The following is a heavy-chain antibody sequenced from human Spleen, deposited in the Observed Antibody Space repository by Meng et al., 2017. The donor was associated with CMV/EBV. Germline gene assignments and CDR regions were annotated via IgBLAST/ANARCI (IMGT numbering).Heavy chain of an antibody. CDR1: GLTVSSNY. CDR2: IYRGGST. Sequence: GESLKISCAVSGLTVSSNYMSWVRQAPGKGLEWGSVIYRGGSTYYADSVKGRFTISRDNSNTTLYLQMDSLRTEYTAVYSCAKDRQSNSYGSLGYFQFRGQGTLVTVSS. J-gene: IGHJ1*01. CDR3: AKDRQSNSYGSLGYFQF. D-gene: IGHD4-17*01. V-gene: IGHV3-53*05.